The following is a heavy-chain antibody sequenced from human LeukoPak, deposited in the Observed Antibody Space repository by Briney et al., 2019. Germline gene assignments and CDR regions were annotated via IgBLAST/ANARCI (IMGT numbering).Heavy chain of an antibody. CDR3: ARGSRSIYDILTGPLDY. V-gene: IGHV1-69*13. J-gene: IGHJ4*02. D-gene: IGHD3-9*01. CDR2: IIPIFGTA. Sequence: SVKVSCKASGGSFSSYAISWVRQAPGPGLEWMGGIIPIFGTANYAQKFQGRVTITADESTSTAYMELSSLRSEDTAVYYCARGSRSIYDILTGPLDYWGQGTLVTVSS. CDR1: GGSFSSYA.